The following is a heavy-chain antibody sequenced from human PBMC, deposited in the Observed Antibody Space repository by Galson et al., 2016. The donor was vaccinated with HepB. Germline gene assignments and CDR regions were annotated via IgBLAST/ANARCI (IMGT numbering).Heavy chain of an antibody. Sequence: SVKVSCKASGYTFTNYAISWVRQAPGQGLEWMEWISAYNGNTNYAQNLQGRVTMTTDTSTSTAYMELRSLRSDDTAVYYCARRGSFGSVSYSELWFDPGGQGTLVTVSS. CDR3: ARRGSFGSVSYSELWFDP. CDR1: GYTFTNYA. D-gene: IGHD3-10*01. J-gene: IGHJ5*02. V-gene: IGHV1-18*01. CDR2: ISAYNGNT.